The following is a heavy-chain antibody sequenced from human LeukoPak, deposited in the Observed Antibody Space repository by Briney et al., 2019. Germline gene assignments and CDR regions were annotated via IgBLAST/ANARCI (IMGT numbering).Heavy chain of an antibody. CDR2: IYYSGST. CDR3: ARSVTMILYYMDV. V-gene: IGHV4-39*07. Sequence: SETLSLTCTVSGGSISSSSYYWGWIRQPPGKGLEWIGSIYYSGSTYYNPSLKSRVTISVDTSKNQFSLKLSSVTAADTAVYYCARSVTMILYYMDVWGKGTTVTVSS. J-gene: IGHJ6*03. D-gene: IGHD3-22*01. CDR1: GGSISSSSYY.